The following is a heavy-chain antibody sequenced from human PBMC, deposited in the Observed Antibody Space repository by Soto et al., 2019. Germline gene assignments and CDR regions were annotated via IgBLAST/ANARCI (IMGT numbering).Heavy chain of an antibody. D-gene: IGHD3-22*01. CDR3: ARDYYYDSSGYYYIDY. J-gene: IGHJ4*02. V-gene: IGHV3-23*01. CDR2: ISGSGGSI. Sequence: GGSLRLSCAASGFTFNNYAMSWVRQAPGKGLEWVSTISGSGGSIYYADSVKGRFTISRDNSKNTLYLQMNSLRAEDTAVYYCARDYYYDSSGYYYIDYWGQGTLVTVSS. CDR1: GFTFNNYA.